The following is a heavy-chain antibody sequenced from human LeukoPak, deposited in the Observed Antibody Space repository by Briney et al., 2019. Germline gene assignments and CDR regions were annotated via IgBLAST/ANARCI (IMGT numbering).Heavy chain of an antibody. D-gene: IGHD2-15*01. CDR3: ARATLGYCSGGSCYHGWFDP. J-gene: IGHJ5*02. CDR1: GFIFSDYY. Sequence: GSLRLSCAASGFIFSDYYMSWIRQAPGKGLEWIGSIYYIGTTYYNPSLKSRVTISVDTSKNQFSLKLRSVTAADTAVYYCARATLGYCSGGSCYHGWFDPWGQGTLVTVSS. CDR2: IYYIGTT. V-gene: IGHV4-38-2*01.